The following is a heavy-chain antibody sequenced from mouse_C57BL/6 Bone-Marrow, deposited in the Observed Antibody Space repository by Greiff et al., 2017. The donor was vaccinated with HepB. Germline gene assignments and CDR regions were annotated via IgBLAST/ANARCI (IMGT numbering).Heavy chain of an antibody. CDR3: ARDEDGYGGGDY. D-gene: IGHD2-2*01. J-gene: IGHJ2*01. V-gene: IGHV1-64*01. Sequence: QVQLQQPGAELVKPGASVKLSCKASGYTFTSYWMHWVKQRPGQGLEWIGMIHPNSGSTNYNEKFKSKATLTVDKSSSTAYMQLSSLTSEDSAVYYGARDEDGYGGGDYWGQGTTLTVSS. CDR1: GYTFTSYW. CDR2: IHPNSGST.